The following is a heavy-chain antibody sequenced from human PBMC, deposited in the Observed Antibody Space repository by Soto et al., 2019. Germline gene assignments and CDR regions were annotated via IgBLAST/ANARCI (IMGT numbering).Heavy chain of an antibody. CDR1: GGSISNTSYY. CDR2: IYYSGST. V-gene: IGHV4-39*01. J-gene: IGHJ6*02. CDR3: ARQPVQYCSLEDYYHYKGLDV. D-gene: IGHD4-4*01. Sequence: QVQLQESGPGLVKPSETLSLTCRMSGGSISNTSYYWVWIRQPPGKGLDWIGSIYYSGSTYNNPSLKSQVSISVDKSKTQFSLRLNSVTAADTSAYYCARQPVQYCSLEDYYHYKGLDVWGHGTTVIVSS.